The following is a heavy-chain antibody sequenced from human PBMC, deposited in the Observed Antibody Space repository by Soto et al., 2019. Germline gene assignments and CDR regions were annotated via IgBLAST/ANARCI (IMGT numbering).Heavy chain of an antibody. CDR2: INGIGGTT. CDR1: GFTFSSYA. V-gene: IGHV3-23*01. D-gene: IGHD3-9*01. CDR3: TKVLRYFDWDWYFDL. Sequence: EVQLLESGGDLVQPGGSLRLSRAASGFTFSSYAMSWVRQAPGKGLEWVSIINGIGGTTYYADSVKGRFTISRDNSKNTLFLQMNTLRAEDAAVYYCTKVLRYFDWDWYFDLWGRGTLVTVSS. J-gene: IGHJ2*01.